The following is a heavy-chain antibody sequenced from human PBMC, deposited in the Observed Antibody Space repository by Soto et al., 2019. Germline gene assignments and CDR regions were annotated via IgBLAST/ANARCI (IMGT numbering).Heavy chain of an antibody. CDR2: IGSSSSYT. V-gene: IGHV3-11*06. D-gene: IGHD1-26*01. J-gene: IGHJ4*02. CDR3: ARHGRYRFVD. CDR1: GFTLSDYY. Sequence: GRTLRLSCAASGFTLSDYYMSWIRQAPGKGLEWVSYIGSSSSYTNYADSVKGRFTVSRDNAKNSLHLQMNSLRADDTAVYYWARHGRYRFVDWGQGSLGTVSS.